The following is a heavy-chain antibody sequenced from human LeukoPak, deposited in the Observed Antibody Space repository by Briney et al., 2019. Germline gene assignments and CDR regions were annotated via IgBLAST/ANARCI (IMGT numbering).Heavy chain of an antibody. CDR1: GGSISSGGYY. CDR3: ARDPTTVTKGLDI. Sequence: PSQTLSLTCTVSGGSISSGGYYWSWIRQHPGKGLERIGYIYYSGSTYYNPSLKSRVTISVDTSKNQFSLKLSSVTAADAAVYFCARDPTTVTKGLDIWGQGTMVTVSS. V-gene: IGHV4-31*03. D-gene: IGHD4-17*01. CDR2: IYYSGST. J-gene: IGHJ3*02.